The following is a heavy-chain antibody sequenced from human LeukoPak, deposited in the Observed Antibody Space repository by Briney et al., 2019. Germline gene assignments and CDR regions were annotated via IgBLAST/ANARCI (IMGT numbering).Heavy chain of an antibody. D-gene: IGHD2-2*01. CDR2: ISYDGSNK. J-gene: IGHJ4*02. CDR3: ARDRGGYCSSTSCYFSHFDY. V-gene: IGHV3-30-3*01. Sequence: GGSLRLSCAASGFTFSSYAMHWVRQAPGKGLEWVAVISYDGSNKYYADSVKGRFTISRDNSKNTLYLQMNSLRAEGTAVYYCARDRGGYCSSTSCYFSHFDYWGQGTLVTVSS. CDR1: GFTFSSYA.